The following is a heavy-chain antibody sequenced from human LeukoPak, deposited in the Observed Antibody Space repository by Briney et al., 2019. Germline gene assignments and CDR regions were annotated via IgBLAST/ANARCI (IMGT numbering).Heavy chain of an antibody. CDR3: AWGYDIVTDVDAFDI. V-gene: IGHV1-3*01. D-gene: IGHD3-9*01. CDR1: GYTFTSYG. J-gene: IGHJ3*02. Sequence: ASVKVSCKASGYTFTSYGMHLVRLAPGQRIEWMGWINVGNGNTEYSQQFQGRVTITRDTSQRKAYMELSSLRSEDTVVYYCAWGYDIVTDVDAFDIWGQGTMVTVSS. CDR2: INVGNGNT.